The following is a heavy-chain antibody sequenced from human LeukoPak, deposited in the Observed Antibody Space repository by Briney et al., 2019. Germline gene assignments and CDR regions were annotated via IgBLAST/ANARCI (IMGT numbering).Heavy chain of an antibody. D-gene: IGHD3/OR15-3a*01. V-gene: IGHV3-33*01. Sequence: GGSLRLSCAASGFTFSSYGTHWVRQAPGKGLEWVAVIWYDGSNKYYADSVKGRFTISRDNSKNTLYLQMNSLRAEDTAVYYCARAQWTAFDYYYYMDVWGKGTTVTVSS. CDR3: ARAQWTAFDYYYYMDV. CDR1: GFTFSSYG. CDR2: IWYDGSNK. J-gene: IGHJ6*03.